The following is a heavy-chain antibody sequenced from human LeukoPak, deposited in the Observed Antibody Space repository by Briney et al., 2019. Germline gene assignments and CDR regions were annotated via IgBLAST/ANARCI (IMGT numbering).Heavy chain of an antibody. CDR1: GGSIRSYY. CDR2: IYYSGST. J-gene: IGHJ3*02. D-gene: IGHD5-24*01. CDR3: ARDATTPGAFDI. V-gene: IGHV4-59*01. Sequence: SETLSLTCTVSGGSIRSYYWSWIRQPPGRGLEWIGYIYYSGSTNYNPSLKSRVTISVDTSKNQFSLKLSSVTAADTAVYYCARDATTPGAFDIWGQGTMVTVSS.